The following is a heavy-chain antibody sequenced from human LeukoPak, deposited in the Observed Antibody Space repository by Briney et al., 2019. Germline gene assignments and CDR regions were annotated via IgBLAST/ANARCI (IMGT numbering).Heavy chain of an antibody. CDR1: GFPFSSYA. CDR2: ISDSGGST. J-gene: IGHJ4*02. Sequence: GGSLRLSCSASGFPFSSYAMHWVRQAPGKGLEYVSAISDSGGSTYYADSVKGRFTISRDNSKNTLYLQMSSLRAEDTAVYYCARGGDYLDFWGQGTLVTVSS. CDR3: ARGGDYLDF. V-gene: IGHV3-64D*09.